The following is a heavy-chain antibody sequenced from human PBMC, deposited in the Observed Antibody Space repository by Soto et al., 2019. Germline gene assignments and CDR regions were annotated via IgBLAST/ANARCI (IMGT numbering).Heavy chain of an antibody. CDR2: IIPILGIA. D-gene: IGHD2-21*02. V-gene: IGHV1-69*02. CDR3: ARRGVVTGPSAADY. CDR1: GGTFSSYT. J-gene: IGHJ4*02. Sequence: QVQLVQSGAEVKKPGSSVKVSCKASGGTFSSYTISWLRQAPGQGLEWMGRIIPILGIANYAQKFQGRVTITADKSTSTAYMELSSLRCEDTAVYYCARRGVVTGPSAADYWGQGTLVTVSS.